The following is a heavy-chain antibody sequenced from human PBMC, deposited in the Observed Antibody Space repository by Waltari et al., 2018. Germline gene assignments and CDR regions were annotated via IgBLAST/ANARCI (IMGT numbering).Heavy chain of an antibody. CDR2: IIPMIRTT. CDR3: ARDPPLGFTGSYFDY. J-gene: IGHJ4*02. V-gene: IGHV1-69*11. Sequence: QVHLVQSGAEVKKPGSSVKVSCKASGGTFTNFAISWVRQAPGQGPEWRGRIIPMIRTTNYAQKFQGRVTITADESTTTAYRELSSLGSGDTAVYYCARDPPLGFTGSYFDYGGQGTLVTVSS. CDR1: GGTFTNFA. D-gene: IGHD3-10*01.